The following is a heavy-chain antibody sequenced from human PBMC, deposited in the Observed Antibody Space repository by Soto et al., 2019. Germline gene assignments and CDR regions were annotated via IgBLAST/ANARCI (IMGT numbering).Heavy chain of an antibody. CDR1: GYNFTSYW. V-gene: IGHV5-10-1*01. J-gene: IGHJ6*02. D-gene: IGHD3-22*01. CDR3: ARKGYYYDSSGYYHFSSYYYYYGIEA. CDR2: IDPIDSYT. Sequence: GESLKISCKGSGYNFTSYWISWVRQIPWKGLEWMGRIDPIDSYTNYSPSFQGHVTSSADKSISTDYLQWSSLKASDTAMYYCARKGYYYDSSGYYHFSSYYYYYGIEAWGQWTTVIASS.